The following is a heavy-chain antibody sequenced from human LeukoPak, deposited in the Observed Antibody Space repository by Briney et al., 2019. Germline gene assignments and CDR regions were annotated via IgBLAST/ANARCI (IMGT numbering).Heavy chain of an antibody. Sequence: GASVKVSCKASGYTFTSYAMNWVRQASGQGLEWMGWINTNTGNPTYAQGFTGRFVFSLDTSVSTAYLQISSLKAEDTAVYYCATTPETGYYYDSSGPEYFQHWGQGTLVTVSS. V-gene: IGHV7-4-1*02. CDR2: INTNTGNP. J-gene: IGHJ1*01. CDR3: ATTPETGYYYDSSGPEYFQH. D-gene: IGHD3-22*01. CDR1: GYTFTSYA.